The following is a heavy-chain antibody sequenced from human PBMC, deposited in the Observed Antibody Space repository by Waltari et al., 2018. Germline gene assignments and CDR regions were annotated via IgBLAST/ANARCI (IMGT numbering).Heavy chain of an antibody. Sequence: QVQLVQSGAEVKKTGASVKVSCKAAGYTFTAFYIHRVRQAPGQGLEWMGRINPNSGASNYAVKLQGRISLTRDMSLNTAFMELSRLTSDDTAVYYCARGASINLSSAFDPWGQGTLVTVSS. CDR1: GYTFTAFY. CDR2: INPNSGAS. J-gene: IGHJ5*01. CDR3: ARGASINLSSAFDP. V-gene: IGHV1-2*06. D-gene: IGHD3-9*01.